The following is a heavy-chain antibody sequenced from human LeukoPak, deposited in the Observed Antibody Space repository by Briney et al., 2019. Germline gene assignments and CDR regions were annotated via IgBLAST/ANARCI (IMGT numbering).Heavy chain of an antibody. Sequence: ASVKVSCKASGYTFTGYYMHWVRQAPGQGLEWMGRINPNSGGTNYAQKCQGRVTMTRDTSISTAYMELSRLRSDDTAVYYCARVFRSGYYYAWGQGTLVTVSS. CDR2: INPNSGGT. D-gene: IGHD3-22*01. CDR1: GYTFTGYY. CDR3: ARVFRSGYYYA. J-gene: IGHJ5*02. V-gene: IGHV1-2*06.